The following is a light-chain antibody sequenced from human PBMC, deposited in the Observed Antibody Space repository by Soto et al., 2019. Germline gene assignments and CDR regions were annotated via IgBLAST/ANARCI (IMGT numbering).Light chain of an antibody. J-gene: IGKJ1*01. CDR3: QKYNSAPRT. CDR1: QGISNY. V-gene: IGKV1-27*01. Sequence: DIQMTQSPSSLSASLGDRVTITCRASQGISNYLSWYQHKPGKVPKLLIYAASTLQSGVPSRFSGSGSGTDFTLTISSLQPEDVATYYCQKYNSAPRTFGQGTKVDIK. CDR2: AAS.